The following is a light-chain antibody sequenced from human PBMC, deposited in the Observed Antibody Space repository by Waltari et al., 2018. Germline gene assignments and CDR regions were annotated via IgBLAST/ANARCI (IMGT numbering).Light chain of an antibody. CDR2: RSD. J-gene: IGLJ3*02. Sequence: QSVLTQPPSASGTPGQRVTISCSGSTSNLGSNLVNWYQQLPGKAPKPLIYRSDQGPSGVPDRFPGSKSGTSASLAISGLQSEDEADYYCAAWDDSLNGHWVFGGGTKVTVL. CDR1: TSNLGSNL. V-gene: IGLV1-44*01. CDR3: AAWDDSLNGHWV.